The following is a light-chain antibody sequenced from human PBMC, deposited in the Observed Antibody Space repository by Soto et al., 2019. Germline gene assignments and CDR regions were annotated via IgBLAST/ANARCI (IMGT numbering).Light chain of an antibody. V-gene: IGKV3-15*01. Sequence: EIVMTQSPATLSVSPGERATLSCRASQSISNDLAWYQQNPGQAPRLLIYDASTRATGVPARFSGSGSGTEFTLTISSLQSEDFAVYYCQQYKNWPPYTFGQGTKLEIK. CDR1: QSISND. CDR3: QQYKNWPPYT. J-gene: IGKJ2*01. CDR2: DAS.